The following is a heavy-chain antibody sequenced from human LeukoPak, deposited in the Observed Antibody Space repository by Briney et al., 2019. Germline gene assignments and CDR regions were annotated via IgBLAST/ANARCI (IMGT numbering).Heavy chain of an antibody. CDR1: GFTFSSYG. Sequence: GESLKISCAASGFTFSSYGMHWVRQAPGKGLEWVAFIRYDGSNKYYAYSVKGRFTISRDNSKNTLYLQMNSLRAEDTAVYYCAKDLEYYGSGSYGYWGQGTLVTVSS. J-gene: IGHJ4*02. D-gene: IGHD3-10*01. CDR3: AKDLEYYGSGSYGY. V-gene: IGHV3-30*02. CDR2: IRYDGSNK.